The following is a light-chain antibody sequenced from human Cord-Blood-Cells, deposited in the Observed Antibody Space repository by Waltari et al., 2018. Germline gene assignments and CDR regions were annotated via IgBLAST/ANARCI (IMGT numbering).Light chain of an antibody. CDR3: QQYNNWPMYT. J-gene: IGKJ2*01. CDR1: QSVSRN. V-gene: IGKV3-15*01. Sequence: EIVMTQSPATLSVSPGERATLSCRASQSVSRNLAWYQQKPGQAPRRLIYGASTRATGIPARFSGSGSGTEFTLTISSLQSEDFAVYYCQQYNNWPMYTFGQGTKLEI. CDR2: GAS.